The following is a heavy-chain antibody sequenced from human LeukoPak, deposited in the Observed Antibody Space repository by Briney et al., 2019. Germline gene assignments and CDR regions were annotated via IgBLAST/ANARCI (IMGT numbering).Heavy chain of an antibody. D-gene: IGHD6-19*01. CDR2: ISGSGGST. CDR1: GFTFSGYA. CDR3: AKDGGAVALDY. V-gene: IGHV3-23*01. J-gene: IGHJ4*02. Sequence: GGALRLSCAASGFTFSGYAMSWVRQAPGKGLEWVSTISGSGGSTYYADSVKGRFTIYRDNSKNTVYLQMKSPRAEDTAVYYCAKDGGAVALDYWGQGTLVTVSS.